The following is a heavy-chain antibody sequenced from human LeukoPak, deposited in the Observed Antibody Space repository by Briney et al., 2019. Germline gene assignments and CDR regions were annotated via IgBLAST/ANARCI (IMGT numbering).Heavy chain of an antibody. Sequence: SSETLSLTCAVYGGSFSGYYWSWIRQPPGKGLEWIGEINHSGSTNYNPSLKSRVTISVDTSKNQFPLKLSSVTAADTAVYYCARVILGTVGDYWRQGTLVTVSS. CDR2: INHSGST. CDR1: GGSFSGYY. J-gene: IGHJ4*02. V-gene: IGHV4-34*01. D-gene: IGHD4-23*01. CDR3: ARVILGTVGDY.